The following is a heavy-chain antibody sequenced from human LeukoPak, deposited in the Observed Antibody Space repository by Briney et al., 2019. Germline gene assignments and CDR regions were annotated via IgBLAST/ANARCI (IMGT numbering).Heavy chain of an antibody. J-gene: IGHJ4*02. Sequence: SETLSLTCTVSGGSISSYYWNWIRQPAGKGLEWIGRIYTSGSTSYNSSLKSRVTMSVDTSKNQFSLKLSSVSAADTAVYYCARDVGGYNYGYSLDYWSQGTLVSVSS. V-gene: IGHV4-4*07. CDR2: IYTSGST. CDR3: ARDVGGYNYGYSLDY. CDR1: GGSISSYY. D-gene: IGHD5-18*01.